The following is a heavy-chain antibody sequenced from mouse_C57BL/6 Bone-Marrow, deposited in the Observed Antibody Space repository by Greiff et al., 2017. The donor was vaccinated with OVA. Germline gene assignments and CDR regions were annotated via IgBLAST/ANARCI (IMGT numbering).Heavy chain of an antibody. D-gene: IGHD2-5*01. CDR3: TTGAYYSNFCVDY. J-gene: IGHJ2*01. CDR2: IDPENGDT. Sequence: VQLQQSGAELVRPGASVKLSCTASGFNIKDDYMHWVKQRPEQGLEWIGWIDPENGDTEYASKFQGKATITADTSSNTAYLQLSSLTSEDTAVYYCTTGAYYSNFCVDYWGQGTTLTVSS. V-gene: IGHV14-4*01. CDR1: GFNIKDDY.